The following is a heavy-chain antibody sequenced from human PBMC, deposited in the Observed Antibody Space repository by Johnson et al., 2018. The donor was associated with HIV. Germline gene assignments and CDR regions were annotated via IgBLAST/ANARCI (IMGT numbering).Heavy chain of an antibody. CDR3: ARTQVYSSSRDDAFDI. V-gene: IGHV3-66*02. CDR2: IYSGGST. Sequence: WVSVIYSGGSTYYADSVKGRFTISRDNSKNTLYLQMSGLRIEDTAVYYCARTQVYSSSRDDAFDIWGQGTMVTVSS. D-gene: IGHD6-13*01. J-gene: IGHJ3*02.